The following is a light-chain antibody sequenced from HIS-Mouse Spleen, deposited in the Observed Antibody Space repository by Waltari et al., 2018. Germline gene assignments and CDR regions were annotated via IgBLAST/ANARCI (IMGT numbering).Light chain of an antibody. Sequence: QSALTQPPSASGSPGQSVTISCTGTSSDAGGYNYVPWYQQHPGKAPKLMIYEVSKRPSGVPDRFSGSKSGNTASLTVSGLQAEDEADYYCSSYAGSNNLVFGGGTKLTVL. CDR1: SSDAGGYNY. V-gene: IGLV2-8*01. CDR2: EVS. CDR3: SSYAGSNNLV. J-gene: IGLJ2*01.